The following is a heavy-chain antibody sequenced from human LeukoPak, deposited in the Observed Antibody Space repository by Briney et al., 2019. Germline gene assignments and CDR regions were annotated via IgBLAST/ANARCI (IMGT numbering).Heavy chain of an antibody. CDR1: GFTFSSYA. CDR2: FYFGGTN. V-gene: IGHV4-39*01. J-gene: IGHJ3*02. D-gene: IGHD6-19*01. CDR3: ARHWYGSGWYHDAFDM. Sequence: GSLRLSCAASGFTFSSYAMSWVRQAPGKGLEWIATFYFGGTNYYNPSLKSRVTVSVDSSKNQFSLSLSSVTAADTAIYYCARHWYGSGWYHDAFDMWGQGTLVTVSS.